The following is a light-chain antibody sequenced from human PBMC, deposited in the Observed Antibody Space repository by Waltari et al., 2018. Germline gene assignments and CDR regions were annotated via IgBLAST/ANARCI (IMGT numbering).Light chain of an antibody. Sequence: DIQMTQSPSSLSASVGDTVTITCRASQAISGYLHWFQQKPGKAPHLLIYATSTLQSGVPSRFSGTGSGTHFTLTISNLQPEDLATYYCQQCYIPPYTFGQGTKLEIK. CDR2: ATS. V-gene: IGKV1-39*01. J-gene: IGKJ2*01. CDR1: QAISGY. CDR3: QQCYIPPYT.